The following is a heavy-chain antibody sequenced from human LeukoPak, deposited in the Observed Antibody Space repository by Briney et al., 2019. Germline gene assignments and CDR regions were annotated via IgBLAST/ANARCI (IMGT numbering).Heavy chain of an antibody. CDR1: GFIFSNYA. V-gene: IGHV3-23*01. J-gene: IGHJ4*02. CDR2: LRGDGDT. Sequence: GGSLRLSCAASGFIFSNYAMSWVRQAPARGLEWVSSLRGDGDTFYADSVKGRFTLSGDHSRNTVYLQLNNLRVEDTAIYYCAKASWVSNVDAVLWGQGTLVTVSS. D-gene: IGHD1-1*01. CDR3: AKASWVSNVDAVL.